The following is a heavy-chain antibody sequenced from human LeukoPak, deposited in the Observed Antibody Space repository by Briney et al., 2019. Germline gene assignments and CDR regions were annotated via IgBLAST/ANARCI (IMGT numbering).Heavy chain of an antibody. D-gene: IGHD3-16*01. CDR1: GGSIGSGGYS. CDR2: IYYGGST. V-gene: IGHV4-31*03. J-gene: IGHJ4*02. Sequence: PSETLSLTCTVSGGSIGSGGYSWSWIRQHPGKGLEWIGYIYYGGSTYYNPSLKSRVTISVDTSKNQFSLKLSSVTAADTAVYYCARRSEAWGYYFDYWGQGTLVTVSS. CDR3: ARRSEAWGYYFDY.